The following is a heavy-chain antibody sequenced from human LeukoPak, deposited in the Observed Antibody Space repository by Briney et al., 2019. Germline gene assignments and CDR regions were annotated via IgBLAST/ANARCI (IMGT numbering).Heavy chain of an antibody. CDR2: IHASEIT. D-gene: IGHD6-19*01. J-gene: IGHJ4*02. CDR3: ARDLGINTGWYGFDS. CDR1: GGSINVDYNTDY. Sequence: SETLSLTCNVSGGSINVDYNTDYWSWIRQPAGKGLEWIGRIHASEITSYNPSFGGRVTVSLDKSMNQVSLHLASVTAADTAVYYCARDLGINTGWYGFDSWGLGILVTVSS. V-gene: IGHV4-4*07.